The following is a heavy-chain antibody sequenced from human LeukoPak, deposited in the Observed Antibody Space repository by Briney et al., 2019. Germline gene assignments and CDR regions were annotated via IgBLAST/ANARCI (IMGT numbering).Heavy chain of an antibody. D-gene: IGHD6-19*01. J-gene: IGHJ4*02. CDR3: ARGSSPVAGTHED. CDR1: GGSISSYY. V-gene: IGHV4-59*01. Sequence: SETLSLTCTVSGGSISSYYWSWIRQPPGKGLEWIGYTYYSGSTNYNPSLKSRVTISVDTSKNQFSLKLSSVTAADTAVYYCARGSSPVAGTHEDWGQGTLVTVSS. CDR2: TYYSGST.